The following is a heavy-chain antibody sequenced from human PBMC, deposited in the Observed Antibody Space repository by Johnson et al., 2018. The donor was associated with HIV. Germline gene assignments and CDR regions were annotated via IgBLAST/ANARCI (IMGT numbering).Heavy chain of an antibody. CDR2: IWYDGSNK. CDR3: AKGRSMYYYDSSGWGGAFDI. CDR1: GFTFSSYA. Sequence: QVQLVESGGGVVQPGRSLRLSCAASGFTFSSYAMHWVRQAPGKGLEWVAVIWYDGSNKYYADSVKGRFTISRDNSKNTMYLQMNSLRAEDTAVYYCAKGRSMYYYDSSGWGGAFDIWGQGTMVTVSS. D-gene: IGHD3-22*01. V-gene: IGHV3-33*06. J-gene: IGHJ3*02.